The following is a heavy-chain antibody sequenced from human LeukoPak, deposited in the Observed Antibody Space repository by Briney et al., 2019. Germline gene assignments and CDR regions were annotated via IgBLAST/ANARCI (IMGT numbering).Heavy chain of an antibody. CDR2: IGTSSTTI. Sequence: GGSLRLSCAASGFTFSSYTMNWVRQPPRKGLEWVSNIGTSSTTIYYADSVKGRFTISRDNAKNSLYLQMNSLRAEDTAEYYCARDLTVTTSGIDYWGQGTLVTVSS. D-gene: IGHD4-11*01. V-gene: IGHV3-48*01. CDR3: ARDLTVTTSGIDY. CDR1: GFTFSSYT. J-gene: IGHJ4*02.